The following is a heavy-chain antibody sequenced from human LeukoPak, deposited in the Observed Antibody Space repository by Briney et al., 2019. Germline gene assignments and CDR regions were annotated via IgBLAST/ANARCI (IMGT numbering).Heavy chain of an antibody. CDR3: AKQLGYCSDGSCYFPY. Sequence: GSLRLSCAASGFTFSTYTMYWVRHPPGKRLEWVSIIGSSGGGIHYADSVKGRFTISRDNSKNALYLQMNSLRVEDTAVYYCAKQLGYCSDGSCYFPYWGQGTLVTVSS. V-gene: IGHV3-23*01. J-gene: IGHJ4*02. CDR1: GFTFSTYT. CDR2: IGSSGGGI. D-gene: IGHD2-15*01.